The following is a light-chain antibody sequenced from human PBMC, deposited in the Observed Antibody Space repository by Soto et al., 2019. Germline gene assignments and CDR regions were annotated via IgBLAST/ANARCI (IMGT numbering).Light chain of an antibody. V-gene: IGKV1-5*03. CDR2: KAS. J-gene: IGKJ4*01. CDR1: QSISSW. CDR3: QNYNSYIII. Sequence: DIQMTQSPSTLSASVGDRVTITCRASQSISSWLAWYQQKPGKAPKLLIYKASSLESGVPSRFSGSGSGTDFTLTISSLQPDDVATYYCQNYNSYIIIFGGGTKVDIK.